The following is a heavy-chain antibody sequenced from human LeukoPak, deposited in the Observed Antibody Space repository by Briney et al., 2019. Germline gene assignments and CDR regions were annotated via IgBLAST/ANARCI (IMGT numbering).Heavy chain of an antibody. D-gene: IGHD6-13*01. CDR1: GYTFTGYY. V-gene: IGHV1-2*02. J-gene: IGHJ4*02. Sequence: ASVKVSCKASGYTFTGYYMHWVRQAPGQGLEWMGWINPNSGGTNYAQKFQGRVTMTRDTSICTAYMELSRLRSDDTAVYYCAREDGSSWPNFDYWGQGTLVTVSS. CDR3: AREDGSSWPNFDY. CDR2: INPNSGGT.